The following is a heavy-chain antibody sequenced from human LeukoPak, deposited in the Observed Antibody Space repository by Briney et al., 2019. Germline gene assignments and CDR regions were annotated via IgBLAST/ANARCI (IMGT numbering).Heavy chain of an antibody. CDR1: GGTFSSYA. J-gene: IGHJ4*02. D-gene: IGHD3-22*01. CDR2: IIPIVGTA. Sequence: SVKVSCKASGGTFSSYAISWVRQAPGQGLEWMGGIIPIVGTANYAQKFQGRVTITADESTSTAYMELSSLRSEDTAVYYCASPSDPDYYDSSGYYRFDYWGQGTLVTVSS. CDR3: ASPSDPDYYDSSGYYRFDY. V-gene: IGHV1-69*13.